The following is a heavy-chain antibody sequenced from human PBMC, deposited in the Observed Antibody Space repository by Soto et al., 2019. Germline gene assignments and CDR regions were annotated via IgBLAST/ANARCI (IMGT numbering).Heavy chain of an antibody. CDR1: GYTFTSYG. Sequence: GASVKVSCKAFGYTFTSYGISWVRQAPGQGLEWMGWISAYNGNTNYAQKKQGRVTKTTDTSTSTTYMELRSLRSDDTAVYYCATYCSGGSCPSNDAFDIWGQGTLVTVSS. V-gene: IGHV1-18*01. J-gene: IGHJ3*02. D-gene: IGHD2-15*01. CDR2: ISAYNGNT. CDR3: ATYCSGGSCPSNDAFDI.